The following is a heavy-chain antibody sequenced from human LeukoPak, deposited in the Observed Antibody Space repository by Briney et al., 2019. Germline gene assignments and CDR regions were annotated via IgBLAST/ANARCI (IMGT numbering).Heavy chain of an antibody. V-gene: IGHV3-21*01. Sequence: PGGSLRLSCAASGFTFSGYSMNWVRQAPGKGLEWVSSIGSSSSYRYYADSVKGRFTISRDNAKNSLYLQMNSLRAEDTAVYYCAREWKTTVVTPGYFDYWGQGTLVTVSS. D-gene: IGHD4-23*01. CDR3: AREWKTTVVTPGYFDY. J-gene: IGHJ4*02. CDR2: IGSSSSYR. CDR1: GFTFSGYS.